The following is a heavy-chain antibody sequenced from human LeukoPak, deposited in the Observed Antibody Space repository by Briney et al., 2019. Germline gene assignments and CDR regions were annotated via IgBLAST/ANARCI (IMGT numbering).Heavy chain of an antibody. CDR2: ITNSGNSK. CDR3: ARRIAAAAAPYYFDY. Sequence: TGGSLRLSCAASEFTFSSYSMNWVRQAPGKGLEWVSYITNSGNSKSYADSVKGRFTISRDNAKNTLYLQMNSLRAEDTAVYYCARRIAAAAAPYYFDYWGQGTLVTVSS. CDR1: EFTFSSYS. J-gene: IGHJ4*02. D-gene: IGHD6-13*01. V-gene: IGHV3-48*04.